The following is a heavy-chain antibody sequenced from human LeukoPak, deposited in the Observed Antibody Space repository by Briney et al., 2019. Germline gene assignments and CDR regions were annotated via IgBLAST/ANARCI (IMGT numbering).Heavy chain of an antibody. V-gene: IGHV3-7*01. CDR2: IKQDGSEK. D-gene: IGHD2-2*02. Sequence: PGGSLRLSCAAFGFTFSSYWMSWVRQAPGKGLEWVANIKQDGSEKYYVDSVKGRFTISRDNAKNSLYLQMNSLRAEDTAVYYCARLGYCSSTSCYTAGYFDYWGQGTLVTVSS. J-gene: IGHJ4*02. CDR3: ARLGYCSSTSCYTAGYFDY. CDR1: GFTFSSYW.